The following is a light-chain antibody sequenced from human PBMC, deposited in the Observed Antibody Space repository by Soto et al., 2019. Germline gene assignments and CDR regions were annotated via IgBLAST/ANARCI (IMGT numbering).Light chain of an antibody. J-gene: IGLJ2*01. V-gene: IGLV2-14*01. Sequence: QFALTQPASVSGSPGQSITISCTGTGSDIGTYNFVSWYQQHAGEAPKLMIYEVSNRPSGVSNRFSGSKSGNTASLTISGLQAEDEADYYCSSYTDSSSSVVFGGGTKLTVL. CDR2: EVS. CDR3: SSYTDSSSSVV. CDR1: GSDIGTYNF.